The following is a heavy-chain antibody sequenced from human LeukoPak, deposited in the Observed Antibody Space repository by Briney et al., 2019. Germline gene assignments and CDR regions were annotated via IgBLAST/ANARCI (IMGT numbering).Heavy chain of an antibody. V-gene: IGHV6-1*01. CDR2: TYYRSKWYN. CDR1: GDSVSSNSAA. J-gene: IGHJ1*01. CDR3: ARDGVGYYDSSGYYYFQH. D-gene: IGHD3-22*01. Sequence: SQTLSLTCAISGDSVSSNSAAWNWIRQSPSRGLEWLGRTYYRSKWYNDYAVSVKSRITINPDTSKNQFSLQLNSVTPEDTAVYYCARDGVGYYDSSGYYYFQHWGQGTLVTVSS.